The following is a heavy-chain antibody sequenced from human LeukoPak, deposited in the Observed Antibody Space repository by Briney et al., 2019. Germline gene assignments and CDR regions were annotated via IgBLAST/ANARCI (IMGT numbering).Heavy chain of an antibody. J-gene: IGHJ4*02. Sequence: GGSLRLSCAASGFTFSSYGMHWVRQAPGKGLEWVAVIWYDGSNKYYADSVKGRFTISRDNSKNTLYLQMNSLRAEDTAVYYCAKDGGSGSPFDYWGQGTLVTVSS. V-gene: IGHV3-30*02. CDR3: AKDGGSGSPFDY. CDR1: GFTFSSYG. CDR2: IWYDGSNK. D-gene: IGHD1-26*01.